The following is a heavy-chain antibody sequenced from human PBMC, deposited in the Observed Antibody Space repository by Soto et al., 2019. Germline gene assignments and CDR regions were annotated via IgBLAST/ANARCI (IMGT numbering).Heavy chain of an antibody. CDR3: ARGRYDFWSGYLDSNWFDP. CDR2: IYHSGST. J-gene: IGHJ5*02. D-gene: IGHD3-3*01. V-gene: IGHV4-30-2*01. Sequence: PSETLSLTCAVSGGSISSGGYSWSWIRQPPGKGLEWIGYIYHSGSTYYNPSLKSRVTISVDRSKNQFSLKLSSVTAADTAVYYCARGRYDFWSGYLDSNWFDPWGQGTLVTVSS. CDR1: GGSISSGGYS.